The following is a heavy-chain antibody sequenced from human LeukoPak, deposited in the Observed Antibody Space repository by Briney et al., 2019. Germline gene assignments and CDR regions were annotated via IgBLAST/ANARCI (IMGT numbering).Heavy chain of an antibody. CDR2: ITDSGGDT. V-gene: IGHV3-23*01. CDR1: GFPFSTCA. CDR3: AKSIVVVPDSDAFDI. D-gene: IGHD2-2*01. Sequence: GGSLRLSCAASGFPFSTCAMSWVRQAPGKGLEWVSAITDSGGDTYHADSVKGRFTISRDNSKNTLYLQMNSLRAEDTAVYYYAKSIVVVPDSDAFDIWGQGTMVTVSS. J-gene: IGHJ3*02.